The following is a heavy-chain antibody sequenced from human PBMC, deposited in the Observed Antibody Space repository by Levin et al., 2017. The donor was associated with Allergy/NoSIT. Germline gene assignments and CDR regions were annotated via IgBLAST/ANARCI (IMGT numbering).Heavy chain of an antibody. Sequence: SQTLSLTCAVSGGSISSSNWWSWVRQPPGKGLEWIGEIYHSGSTNYNPSLKSRVTISVDKSKNQFSLKLSSVTAADTAVYYCARGIVVVPAAMDAFDIWGQGTMVTVSS. CDR2: IYHSGST. D-gene: IGHD2-2*01. V-gene: IGHV4-4*02. CDR1: GGSISSSNW. CDR3: ARGIVVVPAAMDAFDI. J-gene: IGHJ3*02.